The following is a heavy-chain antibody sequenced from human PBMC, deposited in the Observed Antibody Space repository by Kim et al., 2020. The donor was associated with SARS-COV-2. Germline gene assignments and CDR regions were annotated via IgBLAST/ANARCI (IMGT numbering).Heavy chain of an antibody. J-gene: IGHJ6*04. D-gene: IGHD4-17*01. V-gene: IGHV1-58*01. CDR2: NT. Sequence: NTNYEQKFQERVTITRDMSTSTAYMELSSLRSEDTAVYYCAATIHYGSVWGKGTTVTVSS. CDR3: AATIHYGSV.